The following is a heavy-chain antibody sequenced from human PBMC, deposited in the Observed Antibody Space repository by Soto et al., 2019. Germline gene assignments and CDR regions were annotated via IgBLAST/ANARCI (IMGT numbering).Heavy chain of an antibody. CDR3: VKRSLLMAPT. V-gene: IGHV4-39*01. J-gene: IGHJ4*02. D-gene: IGHD1-26*01. CDR1: GRTFNINADF. Sequence: SETLSLTCTVSGRTFNINADFWYLAWIRQPPGKGLEWIGSIDNGGNTHYNAPLKSRVIISADTSKNQFSLSLNSVTAADTAAYYCVKRSLLMAPTWGQGIQVTVSS. CDR2: IDNGGNT.